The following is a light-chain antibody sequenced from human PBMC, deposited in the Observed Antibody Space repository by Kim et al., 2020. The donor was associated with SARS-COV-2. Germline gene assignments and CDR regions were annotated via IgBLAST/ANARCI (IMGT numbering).Light chain of an antibody. CDR3: SSYAGSNYVV. CDR2: EVS. Sequence: QSALTQPPSASGSPGQSVTISCTGTNSDVGGYNYVSWYQQHPGKAPKLMIYEVSKRPSGVPDRFSGSKSGNTASLTVSGLQAEDEADYYCSSYAGSNYVVFGGGTQLTVL. J-gene: IGLJ2*01. V-gene: IGLV2-8*01. CDR1: NSDVGGYNY.